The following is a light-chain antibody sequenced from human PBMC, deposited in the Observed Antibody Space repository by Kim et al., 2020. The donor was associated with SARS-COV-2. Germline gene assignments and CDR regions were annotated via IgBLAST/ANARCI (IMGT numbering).Light chain of an antibody. CDR2: EVS. J-gene: IGLJ2*01. CDR3: CSYAGSSTLV. V-gene: IGLV2-23*02. CDR1: ISDVGSYNL. Sequence: GHEITISCTGTISDVGSYNLVSWYQQHPGKAPKLMIYEVSKRPSGVSNRFSGSKSGNTASLTISGLQAEDEADYYCCSYAGSSTLVFGGGTQLTVL.